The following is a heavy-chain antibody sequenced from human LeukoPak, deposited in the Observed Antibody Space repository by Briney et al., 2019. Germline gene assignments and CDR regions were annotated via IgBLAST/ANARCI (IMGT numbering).Heavy chain of an antibody. CDR1: GFTFSSYA. D-gene: IGHD3-22*01. V-gene: IGHV3-48*03. CDR3: ARNRAIYYYDSSGFDS. J-gene: IGHJ5*01. CDR2: IGSSGSSI. Sequence: GRSLRLSCAASGFTFSSYAMHWVRQAPGKGLEWVSNIGSSGSSIYYADSVQGRFTISRDNAKNSLYLQMNNLRAEDTAVYYCARNRAIYYYDSSGFDSWGQGTLVTVSS.